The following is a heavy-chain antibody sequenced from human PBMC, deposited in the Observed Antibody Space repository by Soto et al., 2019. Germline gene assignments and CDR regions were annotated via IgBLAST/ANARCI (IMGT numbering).Heavy chain of an antibody. CDR2: ISSSSSTI. CDR3: ARGAPAAAIDY. Sequence: HPGGSLRLSCAASGFTFSSYSMNWVRQAPGKGLEWVSYISSSSSTIYYADSVKGRFTISRDNAKNSLYLQMNSLRAEDTAVYYCARGAPAAAIDYWGQGTLVTVSS. CDR1: GFTFSSYS. J-gene: IGHJ4*02. V-gene: IGHV3-48*04. D-gene: IGHD6-13*01.